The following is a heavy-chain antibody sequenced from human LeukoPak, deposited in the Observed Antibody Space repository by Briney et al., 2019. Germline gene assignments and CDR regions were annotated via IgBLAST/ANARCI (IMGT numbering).Heavy chain of an antibody. D-gene: IGHD6-6*01. J-gene: IGHJ6*03. V-gene: IGHV1-69*05. CDR2: IIPIFGTA. CDR1: GGTFSSYA. Sequence: ASVKVSCKASGGTFSSYAISWVRQALGQGLEWMGGIIPIFGTANYAQKFQGRVTITTDESTSTAYMELSSLRSEDTAVYYCAREPWGTRIAAHLGPADYYMDVWGKGTTVTVSS. CDR3: AREPWGTRIAAHLGPADYYMDV.